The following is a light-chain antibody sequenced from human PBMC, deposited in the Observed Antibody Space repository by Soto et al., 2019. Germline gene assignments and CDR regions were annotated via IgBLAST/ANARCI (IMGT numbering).Light chain of an antibody. CDR1: QSISNL. CDR2: EVS. Sequence: DIQMTQSPSTLTASLGDRVTITCRASQSISNLLAWYQQKPGKAPDLLMYEVSNLENGVPSRFSGRGSGTEFTLTISSLQPDDVATYYCQQYHTFPWTFGQGTRVEMK. V-gene: IGKV1-5*03. CDR3: QQYHTFPWT. J-gene: IGKJ1*01.